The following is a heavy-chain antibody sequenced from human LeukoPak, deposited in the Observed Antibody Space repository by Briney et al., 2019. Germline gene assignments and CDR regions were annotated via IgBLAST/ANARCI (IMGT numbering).Heavy chain of an antibody. V-gene: IGHV3-30*02. CDR1: GFTFSSYG. D-gene: IGHD3-10*01. CDR2: IRYDGSNK. J-gene: IGHJ4*02. Sequence: GGSLRLSCAASGFTFSSYGMHWVRQAPGKGLEWVAFIRYDGSNKYYADSVKGRFTISRDNSKNTLYLQMNSLRAEDTAVYYCAKDRAYYGSASLYPFDYWGQGTLVTVSS. CDR3: AKDRAYYGSASLYPFDY.